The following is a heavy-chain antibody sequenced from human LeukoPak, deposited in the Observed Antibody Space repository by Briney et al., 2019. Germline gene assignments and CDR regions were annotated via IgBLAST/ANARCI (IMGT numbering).Heavy chain of an antibody. CDR3: AKSRVEVAGTGGFDT. J-gene: IGHJ3*02. Sequence: GGSLRLSCAASGFTFSNYNMNWVRQAPGKGLEWVSSISSSSSYIHYADSVKGRFTISRDDSENTVYVQMNSLRAEDTAVYYCAKSRVEVAGTGGFDTWGQGTLVAVSS. CDR1: GFTFSNYN. D-gene: IGHD2-8*02. V-gene: IGHV3-21*04. CDR2: ISSSSSYI.